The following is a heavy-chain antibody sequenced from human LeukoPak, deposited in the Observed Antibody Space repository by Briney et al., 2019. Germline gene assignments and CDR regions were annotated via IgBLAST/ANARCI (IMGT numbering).Heavy chain of an antibody. CDR3: AREYYDFWSGYYNYYYYMDV. V-gene: IGHV3-30*01. CDR1: GFTFSSYA. CDR2: ISYDGSNK. Sequence: GRSLRLSCAASGFTFSSYAMHWVRQAPGKGLEWVAVISYDGSNKYYADSVKGRFTISRDNSKNTLYLQMNSLRAEDTAVYYCAREYYDFWSGYYNYYYYMDVWGKGTTVTVSS. J-gene: IGHJ6*03. D-gene: IGHD3-3*01.